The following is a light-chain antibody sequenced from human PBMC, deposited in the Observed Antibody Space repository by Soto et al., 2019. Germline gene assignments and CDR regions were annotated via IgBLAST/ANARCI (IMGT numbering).Light chain of an antibody. Sequence: QAVVTQEHSLTVSPGVTVTPTCASSTGAVTSGYYPSWFQQKPVQAPRALIYNTANKHSWTPARFSGSLLGGKAALTLSGVQPEDEAEYYCLLYYGGAQNVVFGGGTKLTVL. CDR1: TGAVTSGYY. J-gene: IGLJ2*01. CDR3: LLYYGGAQNVV. V-gene: IGLV7-43*01. CDR2: NTA.